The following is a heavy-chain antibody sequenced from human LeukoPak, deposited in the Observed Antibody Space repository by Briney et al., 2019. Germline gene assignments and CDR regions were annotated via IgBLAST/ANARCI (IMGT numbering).Heavy chain of an antibody. D-gene: IGHD1-7*01. CDR3: ARDYWWNYDY. V-gene: IGHV3-30-3*01. CDR1: GFTFSDYA. Sequence: GGSLRLSCAASGFTFSDYAMHWVRQAPGKGLEWVAVISKDGSDKYYPGSVRGRFTISRDNSKNTIYLQMDSLRAEGTAIYYCARDYWWNYDYWGQGILVTVSS. CDR2: ISKDGSDK. J-gene: IGHJ4*02.